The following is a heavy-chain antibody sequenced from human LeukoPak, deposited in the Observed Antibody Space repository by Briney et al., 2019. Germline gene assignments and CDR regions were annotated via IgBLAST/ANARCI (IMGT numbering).Heavy chain of an antibody. CDR3: ARLLDDFWSGYPYYFDY. V-gene: IGHV4-38-2*01. Sequence: SETLSLTCAVPGYSISSGYYWGWIRQPPGKGLEWIGSIYHGGITYYNPSLKSRVTISVDTSKNQFSLKLSSVTAADTAVYYCARLLDDFWSGYPYYFDYWGQGTLVTVSS. CDR2: IYHGGIT. J-gene: IGHJ4*02. CDR1: GYSISSGYY. D-gene: IGHD3-3*01.